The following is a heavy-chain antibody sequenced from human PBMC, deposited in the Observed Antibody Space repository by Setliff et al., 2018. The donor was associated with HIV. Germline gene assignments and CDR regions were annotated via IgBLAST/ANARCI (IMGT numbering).Heavy chain of an antibody. J-gene: IGHJ4*02. V-gene: IGHV4-39*01. CDR3: ARRSRTQTTVTTFYFDY. CDR1: GGSISSSSYY. Sequence: KASETLSLTCTVSGGSISSSSYYWGWIRQPPGKGLQWIGSIYYRGSTYYNPSLKSRVTISVDTSKNQFSLKLSSVTAADTAVYYCARRSRTQTTVTTFYFDYWGQGTLVTVSS. D-gene: IGHD4-17*01. CDR2: IYYRGST.